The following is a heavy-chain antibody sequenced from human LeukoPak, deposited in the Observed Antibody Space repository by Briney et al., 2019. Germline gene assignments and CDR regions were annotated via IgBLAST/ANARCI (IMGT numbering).Heavy chain of an antibody. CDR1: GFTFSSYA. CDR3: ARALGELLFPYYYYYMDV. CDR2: ISGSGGST. V-gene: IGHV3-23*01. J-gene: IGHJ6*03. Sequence: PGGSLRLSCAASGFTFSSYAMSWVRQAPGKGLEWVSAISGSGGSTYYADSVKGRFTISRDNAKNSLYLQMNSLRAEDTAVYYCARALGELLFPYYYYYMDVWGKGTTVTVSS. D-gene: IGHD3-10*01.